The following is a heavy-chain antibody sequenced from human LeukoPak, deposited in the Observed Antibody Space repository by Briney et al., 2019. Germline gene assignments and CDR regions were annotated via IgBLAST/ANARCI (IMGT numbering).Heavy chain of an antibody. Sequence: SETLSLTCTVSGGSISSGSYYWSWIRQPAGKGLEWIGRIYTSGSTNYNPSLKSRVTISVDTSKNQFSLKLSSVTAADTAVYYCARDASWRRDGYNPWGQGTLVAVSS. J-gene: IGHJ4*02. CDR3: ARDASWRRDGYNP. CDR2: IYTSGST. V-gene: IGHV4-61*02. CDR1: GGSISSGSYY. D-gene: IGHD5-24*01.